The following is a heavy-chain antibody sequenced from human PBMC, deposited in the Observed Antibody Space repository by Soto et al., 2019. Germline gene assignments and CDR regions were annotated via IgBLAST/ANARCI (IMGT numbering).Heavy chain of an antibody. CDR2: INHSGST. CDR3: ARHVSSFWYDP. Sequence: PSETLSLTCAVYGGSFSGYYWSWIRQPPGKGLEWIGEINHSGSTNYNPSLKSRVTISVDTSKNQFSLKLSSVTAADTAVYYCARHVSSFWYDPWGQGTLDTVSS. J-gene: IGHJ5*02. V-gene: IGHV4-34*01. CDR1: GGSFSGYY. D-gene: IGHD6-6*01.